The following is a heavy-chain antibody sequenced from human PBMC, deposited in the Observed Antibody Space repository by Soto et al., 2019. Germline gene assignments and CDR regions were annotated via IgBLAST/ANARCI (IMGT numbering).Heavy chain of an antibody. Sequence: PSETLSLTCTVSGGSISSSSYYWGWIRQPPGKGLEWIGSIYYSGSTYYNPSLKSRVTISVDTSKNQFSLKLSSVTAADTAVYYCARRSYYDSSVYYYYYYGMDVWGQGTTFTVSS. D-gene: IGHD3-22*01. CDR1: GGSISSSSYY. V-gene: IGHV4-39*01. CDR2: IYYSGST. J-gene: IGHJ6*02. CDR3: ARRSYYDSSVYYYYYYGMDV.